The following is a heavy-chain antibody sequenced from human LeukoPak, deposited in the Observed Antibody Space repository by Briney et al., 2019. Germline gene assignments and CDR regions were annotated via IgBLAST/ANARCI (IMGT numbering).Heavy chain of an antibody. CDR2: IKQDGSEK. Sequence: GGSLRLSCAVSGFTFSSYWMSWVRQAPGKGLEWVANIKQDGSEKYYVDSVKGRFTISRDNAKNSLYLQMNSLRAEDTAVYYCASGPDAFDIWGQGTMVTVSS. V-gene: IGHV3-7*01. CDR1: GFTFSSYW. CDR3: ASGPDAFDI. J-gene: IGHJ3*02.